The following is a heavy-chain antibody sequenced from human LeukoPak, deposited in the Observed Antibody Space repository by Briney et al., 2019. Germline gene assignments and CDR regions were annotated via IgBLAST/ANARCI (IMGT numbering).Heavy chain of an antibody. CDR2: INHSGST. Sequence: PSETLSLICAVYGVSFSGYYWSWIRQPPGKGLEWIGEINHSGSTNYIPPLKSRVTISVDTSKNQFSLKLSSVTAADTAVYYCARGNYYGSGTLGAFDIWGQGTMVTVSS. CDR3: ARGNYYGSGTLGAFDI. J-gene: IGHJ3*02. D-gene: IGHD3-10*01. V-gene: IGHV4-34*01. CDR1: GVSFSGYY.